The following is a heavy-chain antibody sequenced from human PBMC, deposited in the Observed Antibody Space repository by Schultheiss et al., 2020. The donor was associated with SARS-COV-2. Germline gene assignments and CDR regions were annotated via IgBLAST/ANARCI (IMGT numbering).Heavy chain of an antibody. CDR2: ISYDGSNK. CDR3: ARDGGSWYLSGYYFDY. D-gene: IGHD6-13*01. J-gene: IGHJ4*02. Sequence: GGSLRLSCAASGFTFSTYGMHWVRQAPGKGLEWVAVISYDGSNKYYADSVKGRFTISRDNSKNTLYLQMNSLRAEDTAVYYCARDGGSWYLSGYYFDYWGQGTLVPGSS. V-gene: IGHV3-30*03. CDR1: GFTFSTYG.